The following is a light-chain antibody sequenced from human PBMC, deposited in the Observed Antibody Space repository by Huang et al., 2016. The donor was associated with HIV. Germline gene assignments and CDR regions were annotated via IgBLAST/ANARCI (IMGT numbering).Light chain of an antibody. CDR1: QSVSNY. V-gene: IGKV3-11*01. J-gene: IGKJ5*01. Sequence: EIVLTQSPATLSLSPGEGATLSCRASQSVSNYLAWFQQRPGQAPRLLLYDASSRATGIPVRFSGSGSETDFTLAISSLEPEDFAVYYCQQRSNWPITFGQGTRLEIK. CDR3: QQRSNWPIT. CDR2: DAS.